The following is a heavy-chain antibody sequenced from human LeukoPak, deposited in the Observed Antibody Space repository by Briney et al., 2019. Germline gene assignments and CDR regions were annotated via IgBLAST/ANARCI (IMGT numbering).Heavy chain of an antibody. V-gene: IGHV3-23*01. CDR1: GFTFSSYA. Sequence: PGGSLRLSCAASGFTFSSYAMSWVRQAPGKGLEWVSAISGSGGGTYYADSVKGRFTISRDNSKNPLYLQMDSLRAEDTAVYYCAKDPRDYDSSGYYLYYFDYWGQGTLVTVSS. CDR2: ISGSGGGT. CDR3: AKDPRDYDSSGYYLYYFDY. D-gene: IGHD3-22*01. J-gene: IGHJ4*02.